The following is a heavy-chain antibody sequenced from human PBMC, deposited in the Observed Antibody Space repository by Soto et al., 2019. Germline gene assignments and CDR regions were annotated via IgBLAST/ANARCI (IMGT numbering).Heavy chain of an antibody. CDR1: GFTFSSYD. CDR2: IGTAGDT. V-gene: IGHV3-13*01. CDR3: ATTSLPQYSSSSRGYYYYGMDV. D-gene: IGHD6-6*01. Sequence: GGSLRLSCAASGFTFSSYDMHWVRQATGKGLEWVSAIGTAGDTYYPGSVKGRFTISRENAKNSLYLQMKSLRAEDTAVYYCATTSLPQYSSSSRGYYYYGMDVWGQGTTVTVSS. J-gene: IGHJ6*02.